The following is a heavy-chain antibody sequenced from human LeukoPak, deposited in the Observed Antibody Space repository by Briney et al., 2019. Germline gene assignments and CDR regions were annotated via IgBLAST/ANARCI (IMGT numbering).Heavy chain of an antibody. CDR2: IYDTGSP. CDR3: ARYCSRTSCYSTAFDI. D-gene: IGHD2-2*01. CDR1: GGSISGYY. J-gene: IGHJ3*02. V-gene: IGHV4-59*01. Sequence: SETLSLTCTVSGGSISGYYWSWIRQPPGKALEWIGFIYDTGSPNYKPSLKSRVTISKDTSKNQFSLKLSSVTAADTAVYFCARYCSRTSCYSTAFDIWGQGTMVAVSS.